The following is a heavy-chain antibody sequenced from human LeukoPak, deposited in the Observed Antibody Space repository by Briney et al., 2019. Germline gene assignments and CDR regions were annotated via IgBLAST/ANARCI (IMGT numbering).Heavy chain of an antibody. J-gene: IGHJ4*02. D-gene: IGHD6-13*01. CDR2: IYYSGST. CDR1: GGSFSGYY. V-gene: IGHV4-59*01. Sequence: SETLSLTCAVYGGSFSGYYWSWIRQPPGKGLEWIGYIYYSGSTNYNPSLKSRVTISVDTSKNQFSLKLSSVTAADTAVYYCARVLASYSSSWTQFDYWGQGTLVTVSS. CDR3: ARVLASYSSSWTQFDY.